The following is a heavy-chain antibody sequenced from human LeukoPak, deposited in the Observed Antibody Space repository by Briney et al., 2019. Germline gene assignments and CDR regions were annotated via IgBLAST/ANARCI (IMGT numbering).Heavy chain of an antibody. CDR2: MSSSSRNI. V-gene: IGHV3-21*01. CDR1: GFTFSSYS. Sequence: PGGSLRLSCAASGFTFSSYSMNWVRQAPGKGLEWVSSMSSSSRNIYYADSVKGRFTISRDHAKNSLYLQMSSLRAEDTAVYYCARDLYGDYVFDYWGQGTLVTVSS. CDR3: ARDLYGDYVFDY. D-gene: IGHD4-17*01. J-gene: IGHJ4*02.